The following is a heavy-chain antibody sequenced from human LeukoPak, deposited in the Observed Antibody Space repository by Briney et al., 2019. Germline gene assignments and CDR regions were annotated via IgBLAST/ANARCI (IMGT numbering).Heavy chain of an antibody. CDR1: GGSISSYY. CDR2: IYTSGST. D-gene: IGHD2-2*01. J-gene: IGHJ4*02. Sequence: PSETLSLTCTVSGGSISSYYWSWIRQPPGKGLEWIGYIYTSGSTNYNPSLKSRVTISVDTSKNQFSLKLSSVTAAGTAVYYCARLQYQLLYFDYWGQGTLVTVSS. V-gene: IGHV4-4*09. CDR3: ARLQYQLLYFDY.